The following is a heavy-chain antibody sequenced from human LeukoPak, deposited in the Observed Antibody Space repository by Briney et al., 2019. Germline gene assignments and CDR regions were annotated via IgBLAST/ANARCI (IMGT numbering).Heavy chain of an antibody. CDR1: GATFSSYA. V-gene: IGHV1-8*02. D-gene: IGHD6-13*01. CDR2: MNPNSGNT. Sequence: GSSVKVSCKASGATFSSYAISWVRQAPGQGLEWMGGMNPNSGNTGYAQKFQGRVTMTRNTSISTAYMELSSLRSEDTAVYYCARGLDYSSSWLGYYYYYYMDVWGKGTTVTVSS. J-gene: IGHJ6*03. CDR3: ARGLDYSSSWLGYYYYYYMDV.